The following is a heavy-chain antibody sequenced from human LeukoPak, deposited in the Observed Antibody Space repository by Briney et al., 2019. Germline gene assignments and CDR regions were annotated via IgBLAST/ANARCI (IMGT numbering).Heavy chain of an antibody. Sequence: PGGSLRLSCAASGFTFSSYWMNWVRQAPGKGLEWVANIKQDGSERFYVDSVRGRFTISRDNAKNSLYLQMNSLRAEDTAIYYCARAYSSGWFQAGYWGQRTLVTVSS. CDR1: GFTFSSYW. CDR3: ARAYSSGWFQAGY. V-gene: IGHV3-7*04. D-gene: IGHD6-19*01. CDR2: IKQDGSER. J-gene: IGHJ4*02.